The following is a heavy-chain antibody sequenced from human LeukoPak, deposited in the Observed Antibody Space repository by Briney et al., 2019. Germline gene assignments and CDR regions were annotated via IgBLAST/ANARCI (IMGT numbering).Heavy chain of an antibody. D-gene: IGHD3-22*01. CDR1: GYSFTSYW. Sequence: GESLKTSCKGSGYSFTSYWIGWVRQVPGKGLEWMGIIYPGDSDTRYSPSFQGQVTISADKSISTAHLQWSSLKASDTAMYYCARAAYYYDSSGYYSQFDYWGQGTLVTVSS. V-gene: IGHV5-51*01. CDR2: IYPGDSDT. CDR3: ARAAYYYDSSGYYSQFDY. J-gene: IGHJ4*02.